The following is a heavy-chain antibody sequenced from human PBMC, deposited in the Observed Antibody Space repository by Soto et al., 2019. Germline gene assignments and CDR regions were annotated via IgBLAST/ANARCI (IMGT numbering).Heavy chain of an antibody. Sequence: QVLESGGGVVQPGRPLTLSCSASGFSLNHYGVSWVRPAPGKGPEWIATFLHTDSHQRFADSVRGRFSMSRDTSTNMLFLHMTSLRVDDTAVYYCARSQLAVFFDDWGPGTLVSVSS. J-gene: IGHJ5*02. CDR2: FLHTDSHQ. D-gene: IGHD6-19*01. CDR1: GFSLNHYG. V-gene: IGHV3-33*01. CDR3: ARSQLAVFFDD.